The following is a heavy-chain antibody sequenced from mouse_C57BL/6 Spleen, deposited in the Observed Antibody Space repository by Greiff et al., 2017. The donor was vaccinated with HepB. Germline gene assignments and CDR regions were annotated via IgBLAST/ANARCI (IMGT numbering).Heavy chain of an antibody. CDR3: ARWEPFYWYFDV. V-gene: IGHV7-3*01. CDR2: IRNKANGYTT. CDR1: GFTFTDYY. J-gene: IGHJ1*03. Sequence: EVKLVESGGGLVQPGGSLSLSCAASGFTFTDYYMSWVRQPPGKALEWLGFIRNKANGYTTEYSASVKGRFTISRDNSQSILYLQMNALSAEDSATYYCARWEPFYWYFDVWGTGTTVTVSS.